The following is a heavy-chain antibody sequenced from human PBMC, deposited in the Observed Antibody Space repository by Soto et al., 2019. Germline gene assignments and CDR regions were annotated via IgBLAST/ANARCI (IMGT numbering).Heavy chain of an antibody. CDR3: ASYDFWSDYYSY. CDR2: IKQDGSEK. D-gene: IGHD3-3*01. J-gene: IGHJ4*02. V-gene: IGHV3-7*01. CDR1: GFTFSSYL. Sequence: GGSLRLSCGASGFTFSSYLMSWVRQAPGKGLEWVANIKQDGSEKYYVDSVKGRFTISRDNAKNSLYLQMNSLRAEDTAVYYCASYDFWSDYYSYWGQGTLVTVSS.